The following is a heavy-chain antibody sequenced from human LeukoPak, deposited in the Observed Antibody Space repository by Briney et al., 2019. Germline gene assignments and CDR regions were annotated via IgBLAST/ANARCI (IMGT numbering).Heavy chain of an antibody. D-gene: IGHD3-22*01. CDR1: GYTFTSYY. CDR2: INPSGGST. J-gene: IGHJ4*02. Sequence: ASVKVSCKASGYTFTSYYMHWVRQAPGQGLEWMGIINPSGGSTSYAQKFQGRVTMTRGTSTSTVYMELSSLRSEDTAVYYCARSTRPYYYDSSGYHYFDYWGQGTLVTVSS. CDR3: ARSTRPYYYDSSGYHYFDY. V-gene: IGHV1-46*01.